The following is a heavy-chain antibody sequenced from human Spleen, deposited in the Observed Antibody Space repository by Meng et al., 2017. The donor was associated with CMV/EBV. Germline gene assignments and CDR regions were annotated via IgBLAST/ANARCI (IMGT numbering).Heavy chain of an antibody. CDR2: ISGSGDGT. Sequence: GESLKISCAASGFTFSSYAMSWVRQAPGKGLEWVSAISGSGDGTYYADSMKGRFTISRDNSKNTVYLQMNSLRAEDTAVYYCATSNSPTPYYFDYWGQGTLVTVSS. V-gene: IGHV3-23*01. CDR1: GFTFSSYA. J-gene: IGHJ4*02. D-gene: IGHD6-6*01. CDR3: ATSNSPTPYYFDY.